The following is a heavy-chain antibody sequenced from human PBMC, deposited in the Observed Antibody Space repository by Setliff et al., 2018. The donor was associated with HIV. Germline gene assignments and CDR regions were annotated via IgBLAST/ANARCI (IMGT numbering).Heavy chain of an antibody. J-gene: IGHJ6*03. CDR1: GGSISSGSYY. Sequence: TLSLTCTVSGGSISSGSYYWSWIRQPAGKGLEWIGLIYTSGRTNYNPSLKSRVTISVDTSKNQFSLKVNSVTAADTAVYYCARGARLLAGYSDRWDYYYMAVWGKGTTVTVSS. CDR3: ARGARLLAGYSDRWDYYYMAV. CDR2: IYTSGRT. D-gene: IGHD6-13*01. V-gene: IGHV4-61*02.